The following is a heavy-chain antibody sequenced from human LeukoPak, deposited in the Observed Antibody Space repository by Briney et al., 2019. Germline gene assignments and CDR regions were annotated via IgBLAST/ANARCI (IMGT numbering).Heavy chain of an antibody. CDR2: IYYSGST. D-gene: IGHD3-16*01. CDR1: GGSISSSSYY. Sequence: SETLSLTCTASGGSISSSSYYWGWIRQPPGKGLEWIGSIYYSGSTYYNPSLKSRVTISVDTSKNQFSLKLSSVTAADTAVYYCARLYDYVWGSYYPFDYWGQGTLVTVSS. J-gene: IGHJ4*02. V-gene: IGHV4-39*01. CDR3: ARLYDYVWGSYYPFDY.